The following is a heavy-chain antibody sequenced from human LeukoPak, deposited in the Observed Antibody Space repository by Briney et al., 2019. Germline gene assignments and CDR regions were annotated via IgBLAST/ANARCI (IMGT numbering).Heavy chain of an antibody. Sequence: GGSLRLSCAASGFTFTSYWMHWVRQAPGKGLVRVSRVNSDGSSTTYADSVKGRFTISRDNAKNTLYLQMNSLRAEDTAVYYCARGRYYGMDVWGQGTTVTVSS. CDR1: GFTFTSYW. J-gene: IGHJ6*02. V-gene: IGHV3-74*01. CDR3: ARGRYYGMDV. CDR2: VNSDGSST.